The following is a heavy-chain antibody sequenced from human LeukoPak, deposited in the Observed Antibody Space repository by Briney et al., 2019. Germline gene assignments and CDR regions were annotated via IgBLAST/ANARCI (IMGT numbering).Heavy chain of an antibody. V-gene: IGHV3-21*01. CDR3: ASPGIAAAGTIHGGFDY. CDR1: GFTISSYS. Sequence: PGGFLRLSCAASGFTISSYSMNWVRQAPGKGLEWVSSISSSSSYIYYADSVKGRFTISRDNAKNSLYLQMNSLRAEDTAVYYCASPGIAAAGTIHGGFDYWGQGTLVTVSS. J-gene: IGHJ4*02. D-gene: IGHD6-13*01. CDR2: ISSSSSYI.